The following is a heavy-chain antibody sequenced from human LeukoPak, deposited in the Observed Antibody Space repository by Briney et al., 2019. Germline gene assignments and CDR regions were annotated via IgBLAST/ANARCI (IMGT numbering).Heavy chain of an antibody. Sequence: QPGGSLRLSCAASGFTFSSYAMSWVRQAPGKGLEWVSAISGSGGSTYYADSVKGRLTISRDNSKNTLYLQMNSLRAEDTAVYYCVLGRYDFWSGPHYWGQGTLVTVSS. CDR3: VLGRYDFWSGPHY. V-gene: IGHV3-23*01. D-gene: IGHD3-3*01. J-gene: IGHJ4*02. CDR2: ISGSGGST. CDR1: GFTFSSYA.